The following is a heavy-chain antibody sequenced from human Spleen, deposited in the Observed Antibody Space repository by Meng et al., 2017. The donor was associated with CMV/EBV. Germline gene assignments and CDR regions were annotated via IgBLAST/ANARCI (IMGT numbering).Heavy chain of an antibody. CDR3: ARLSVRFGALNWWFDP. CDR1: GGSISSYY. V-gene: IGHV4-59*06. J-gene: IGHJ5*02. CDR2: IYYSGST. D-gene: IGHD3-3*01. Sequence: SETLSLTCTVSGGSISSYYWSWIRQPAGKGLEWIGYIYYSGSTYYNPSLKSRVTISVDTSKNQFSLKLSSVTAADTAVYYCARLSVRFGALNWWFDPWGQGTLVTVSS.